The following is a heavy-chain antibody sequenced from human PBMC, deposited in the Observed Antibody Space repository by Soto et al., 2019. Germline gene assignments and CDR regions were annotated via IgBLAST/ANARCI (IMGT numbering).Heavy chain of an antibody. Sequence: QVRLVQSGAEVKKPGSSVKVSCKASGDTFIRYTINWVRQAPGQGLEWMGRIIPILDMANYAPKFQGRVTITADKSTSTAYMELSSLRSDDTAVYYCASATHTAMVTWFDPWGQGTLVTVSS. D-gene: IGHD5-18*01. CDR3: ASATHTAMVTWFDP. V-gene: IGHV1-69*02. CDR1: GDTFIRYT. J-gene: IGHJ5*02. CDR2: IIPILDMA.